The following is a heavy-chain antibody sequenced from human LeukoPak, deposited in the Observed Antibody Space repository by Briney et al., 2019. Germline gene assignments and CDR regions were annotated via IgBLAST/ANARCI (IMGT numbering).Heavy chain of an antibody. D-gene: IGHD3-22*01. Sequence: ASVKVSCKASGGTFSSYAISWVRQAPGQGLEWMGWINPNSGGTNYAQKFQGRVTMTRDTSISTAYMELSRLRSDDTAVYYCARVGDYYDSSGWGQGTLVTVSS. V-gene: IGHV1-2*02. CDR1: GGTFSSYA. CDR2: INPNSGGT. J-gene: IGHJ4*02. CDR3: ARVGDYYDSSG.